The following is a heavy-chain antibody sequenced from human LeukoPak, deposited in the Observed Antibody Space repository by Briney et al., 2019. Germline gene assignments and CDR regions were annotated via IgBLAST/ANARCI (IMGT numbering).Heavy chain of an antibody. CDR1: GYTFTGYH. Sequence: ASVKVSRKASGYTFTGYHMHWVRQAPGQGLEWMGWINPNSGGTNYAQKFHGRVTMTRDTSISTAYMELSRLRSDDTAVYYCARDTGGFGSYGGSYESQGPLDIWGQGTMVTVSS. CDR2: INPNSGGT. CDR3: ARDTGGFGSYGGSYESQGPLDI. J-gene: IGHJ3*02. D-gene: IGHD1-26*01. V-gene: IGHV1-2*02.